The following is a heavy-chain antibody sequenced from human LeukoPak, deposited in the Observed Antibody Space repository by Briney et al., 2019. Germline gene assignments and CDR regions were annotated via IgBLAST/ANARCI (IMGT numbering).Heavy chain of an antibody. J-gene: IGHJ6*03. CDR1: GYTFTSYD. D-gene: IGHD2-2*01. CDR3: ARGVWGIVVVPAAQYYYCYMDV. Sequence: ASVKVSCKASGYTFTSYDINWVRQATGQGLEWMGWMNPNSGNTGYAQKFQGRVTITRNTSISTAYMELSSLRSEDTAVYYCARGVWGIVVVPAAQYYYCYMDVWGKGTTVTVSS. CDR2: MNPNSGNT. V-gene: IGHV1-8*03.